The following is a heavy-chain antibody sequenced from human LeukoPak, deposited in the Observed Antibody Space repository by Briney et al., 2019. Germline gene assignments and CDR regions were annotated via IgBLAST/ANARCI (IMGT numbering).Heavy chain of an antibody. CDR1: GFTFSSYS. CDR2: ISSSSSYI. D-gene: IGHD2-21*01. J-gene: IGHJ3*02. Sequence: PGGSLRLSCAASGFTFSSYSMNWVRQAPGKGLEWVSSISSSSSYIYYADSVKGRFTISRDNAKNSLYLQMNSLRAEDTAVYYCARGPYWEEAGDDAFDIWGQGTMVTVSS. V-gene: IGHV3-21*01. CDR3: ARGPYWEEAGDDAFDI.